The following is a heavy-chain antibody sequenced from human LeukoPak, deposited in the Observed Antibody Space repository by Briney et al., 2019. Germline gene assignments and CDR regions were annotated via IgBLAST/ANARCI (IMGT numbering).Heavy chain of an antibody. CDR3: ARVSRTSHQPHFDY. D-gene: IGHD2-2*01. Sequence: SETLSLTCTVSGGSISSSSYYWGWIRQPPGKGLEWIGSIYYSGSTYYNPSLKSRVTISVDTSKNQFSLKLSSVTAADTAVYYCARVSRTSHQPHFDYWGQGTLVTVSS. J-gene: IGHJ4*02. V-gene: IGHV4-39*07. CDR2: IYYSGST. CDR1: GGSISSSSYY.